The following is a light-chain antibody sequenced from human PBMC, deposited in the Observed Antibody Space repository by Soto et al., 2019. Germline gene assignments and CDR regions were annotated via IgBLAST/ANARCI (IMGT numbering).Light chain of an antibody. J-gene: IGLJ2*01. CDR2: DVS. Sequence: QSALTQPASVSGSPGQSITISCTGTSSDVGGYNYVSWYQQHPGKAPKLMIYDVSNRPSGVSNRFSGSKSGNTASLTISGLQDEDEADYYCSSSTSSSTRHVVFGGGTQLTVL. CDR3: SSSTSSSTRHVV. CDR1: SSDVGGYNY. V-gene: IGLV2-14*01.